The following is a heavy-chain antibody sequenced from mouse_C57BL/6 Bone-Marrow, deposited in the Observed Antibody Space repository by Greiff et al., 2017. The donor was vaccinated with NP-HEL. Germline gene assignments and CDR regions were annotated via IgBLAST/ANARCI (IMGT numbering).Heavy chain of an antibody. CDR2: IYPGNSDT. V-gene: IGHV1-5*01. J-gene: IGHJ2*01. Sequence: VQLQPSGTVLARPGASVTLSCTTSCYTFPSSWLHLVTQRPGPVLAWIGAIYPGNSDTSYNQKFKGKAKLTAVTSASTAYMELSSLTNEDSAVYYCTSLWALDYWGQGTTLTVSS. D-gene: IGHD6-1*01. CDR1: CYTFPSSW. CDR3: TSLWALDY.